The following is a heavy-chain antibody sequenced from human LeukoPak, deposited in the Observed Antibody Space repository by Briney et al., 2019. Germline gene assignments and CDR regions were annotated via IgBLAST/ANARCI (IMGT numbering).Heavy chain of an antibody. CDR2: ISSSANTK. V-gene: IGHV3-48*03. CDR1: GFPFSSYE. Sequence: PGGSLRLSCAASGFPFSSYEMNWVRQAPGKGLEWVSYISSSANTKYYADSVKGRFTISRDNAKNSLYLQMNSLRAEDTAVYYCARERNFYYYDYWGQGALVTVSS. D-gene: IGHD3-3*01. CDR3: ARERNFYYYDY. J-gene: IGHJ4*02.